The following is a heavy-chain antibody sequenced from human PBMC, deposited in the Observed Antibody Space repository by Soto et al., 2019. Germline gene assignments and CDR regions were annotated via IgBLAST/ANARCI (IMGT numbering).Heavy chain of an antibody. V-gene: IGHV1-18*01. Sequence: QVQLVQSGAEVKKPGASVKVSCKASGYTFTSYGISWVRQAPGQGLEWMGWISAYNGNTNYAQKLQGRVTMTTDTSTSTAYMELRSLRSDDTAVYYCARYHGDYYYYYYGMDVWGQGTTVTVSS. CDR2: ISAYNGNT. D-gene: IGHD4-17*01. CDR1: GYTFTSYG. J-gene: IGHJ6*02. CDR3: ARYHGDYYYYYYGMDV.